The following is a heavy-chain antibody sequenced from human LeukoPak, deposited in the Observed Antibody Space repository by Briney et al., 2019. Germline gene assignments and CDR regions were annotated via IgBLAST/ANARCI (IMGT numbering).Heavy chain of an antibody. CDR2: INPNSGGT. V-gene: IGHV1-2*02. CDR3: ARERVTSRRSCFDS. D-gene: IGHD2-21*02. Sequence: ASVKVSCKASGYXFTGYYIHWVRQAPGQGLELLGWINPNSGGTNYAQKFQGRVTMTRDTSISTAYMELSRLRSDDTAVYYCARERVTSRRSCFDSWGQGTLVTVSS. CDR1: GYXFTGYY. J-gene: IGHJ4*02.